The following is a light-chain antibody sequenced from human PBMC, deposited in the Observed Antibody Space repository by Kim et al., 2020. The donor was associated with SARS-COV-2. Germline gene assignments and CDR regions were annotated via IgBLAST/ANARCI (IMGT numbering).Light chain of an antibody. CDR2: DAS. CDR3: QQRSNWPPVT. Sequence: CPGGRDSLSCRASQRVSSYLAWYEQKPGQAPRLLIYDASNRATGIPARFSGSGSGTDFTLTISSLEPEDFAVYYCQQRSNWPPVTFGGGTKVDIK. CDR1: QRVSSY. V-gene: IGKV3-11*01. J-gene: IGKJ4*01.